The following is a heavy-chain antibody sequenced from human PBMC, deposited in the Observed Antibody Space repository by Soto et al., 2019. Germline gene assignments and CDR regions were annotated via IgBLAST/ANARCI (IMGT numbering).Heavy chain of an antibody. J-gene: IGHJ4*02. V-gene: IGHV1-46*01. D-gene: IGHD2-15*01. CDR2: INPSGST. Sequence: QVQLVQSGAEVKKPGASVKVSCKASGYTFTSYYMHWVRQAPGQGLEWMGIINPSGSTSYAQKFQGRVTMTRDTSTSTVYMELSSLRSEDTAVYYCARVYCSGGGCYGIDYWGQETLVTVSS. CDR1: GYTFTSYY. CDR3: ARVYCSGGGCYGIDY.